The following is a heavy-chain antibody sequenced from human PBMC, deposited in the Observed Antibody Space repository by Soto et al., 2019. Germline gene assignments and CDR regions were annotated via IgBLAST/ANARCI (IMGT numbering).Heavy chain of an antibody. CDR1: GFTFSSYE. CDR2: ISSSGSTI. CDR3: ARDSGYSGYDLNY. Sequence: GGSLRLSCAASGFTFSSYEMNWVRQAPGKGLEWVSYISSSGSTIYYAGSVKGRFTISRDNAKNSLYLQMNSLRAEDTAVYYCARDSGYSGYDLNYWGQGTLVTVSS. D-gene: IGHD5-12*01. J-gene: IGHJ4*02. V-gene: IGHV3-48*03.